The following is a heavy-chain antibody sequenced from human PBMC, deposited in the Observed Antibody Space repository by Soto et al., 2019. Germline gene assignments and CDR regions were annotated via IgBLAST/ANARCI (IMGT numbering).Heavy chain of an antibody. J-gene: IGHJ3*02. D-gene: IGHD2-8*01. V-gene: IGHV3-23*01. Sequence: EVQLLESGGGLEQPGGSLTISCAASGFTFFNYAMTWVRQAPGKGLEWVSSIGGTGAPTKYADSVKDRFIISRDHSKNAVYLQLSSLRPEDTAVYYCVRAPNGNHIGAFEMWGQGTVVTVSS. CDR1: GFTFFNYA. CDR3: VRAPNGNHIGAFEM. CDR2: IGGTGAPT.